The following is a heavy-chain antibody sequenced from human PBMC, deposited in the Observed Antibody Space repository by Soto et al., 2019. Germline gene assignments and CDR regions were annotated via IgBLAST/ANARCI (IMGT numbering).Heavy chain of an antibody. CDR1: GFSLSNARMG. CDR3: ARTPRAAYYDSSGYKFDY. D-gene: IGHD3-22*01. J-gene: IGHJ4*02. CDR2: IFSNDEK. Sequence: QVTLKESGPVLVKPTETLTLTCTVSGFSLSNARMGVSWIRQPPGKALEWLAHIFSNDEKSYSTSLKSRLTISNDTSKSQVVLTMTNMDPVDTATYYCARTPRAAYYDSSGYKFDYWGQGTLVTVSS. V-gene: IGHV2-26*01.